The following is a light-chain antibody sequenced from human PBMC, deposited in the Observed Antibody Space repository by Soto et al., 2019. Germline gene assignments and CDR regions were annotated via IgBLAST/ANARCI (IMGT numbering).Light chain of an antibody. V-gene: IGKV1-27*01. Sequence: DIQMTQSPSSLSASVGDRVTITCRASQGISNYLAWYQQKPGKVPKLLIYAASTLQSGVPSRFSCSGSGTDFTLTISSLQPEDAATYYGQEYNSAPFTFGRGIKVDIK. CDR2: AAS. CDR3: QEYNSAPFT. J-gene: IGKJ3*01. CDR1: QGISNY.